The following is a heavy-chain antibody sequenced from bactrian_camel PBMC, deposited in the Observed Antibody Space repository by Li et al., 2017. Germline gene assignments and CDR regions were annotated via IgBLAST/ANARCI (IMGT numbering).Heavy chain of an antibody. CDR2: TVSKEEIT. CDR1: GVSFDYAD. D-gene: IGHD1*01. J-gene: IGHJ4*01. CDR3: AADDGERIRDCATVEEEDWD. V-gene: IGHV3S61*01. Sequence: VQLVESGGGSAHPGGSLKLSCTASGVSFDYADVAWFRQAQENECQLVSTVSKEEITHYEDSVKGRFTISKDTAKNILYLQMDRLKPEDTAMYYCAADDGERIRDCATVEEEDWDWYQGTQVT.